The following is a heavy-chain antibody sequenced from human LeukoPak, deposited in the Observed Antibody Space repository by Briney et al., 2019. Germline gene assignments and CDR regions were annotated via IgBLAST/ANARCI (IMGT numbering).Heavy chain of an antibody. CDR2: ISSSSSYI. J-gene: IGHJ4*02. V-gene: IGHV3-21*01. D-gene: IGHD3-16*02. Sequence: GGSLRLSCAASGFTFSSYSMNWVRQAPGKGLEWVSSISSSSSYIYYADSVKGRFTISRDNAKNSLYLQMNSLRAEDTAVYYCARGSDPDGDYFDYWGQGTLVTVSS. CDR3: ARGSDPDGDYFDY. CDR1: GFTFSSYS.